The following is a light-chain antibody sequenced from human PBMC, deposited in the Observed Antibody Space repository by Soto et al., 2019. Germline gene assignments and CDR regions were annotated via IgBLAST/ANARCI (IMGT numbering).Light chain of an antibody. Sequence: QSVLTQPASVSGSPGQSITISCTETSSDVGGYNYVSWYQQHPGRAPKVIIYDVTNRAAGVADRFSGSKSGNTASLTISGLQTEDEADYYCCCYTTSSTWVFGGGTKVTVL. CDR1: SSDVGGYNY. J-gene: IGLJ3*02. CDR3: CCYTTSSTWV. V-gene: IGLV2-14*03. CDR2: DVT.